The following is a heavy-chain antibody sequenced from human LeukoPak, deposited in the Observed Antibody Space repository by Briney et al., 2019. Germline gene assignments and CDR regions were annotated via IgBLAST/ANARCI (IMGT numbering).Heavy chain of an antibody. CDR2: INHSGST. Sequence: SETLSLTCAVYGGSFSGYYWSWIRQPPGKGLEWIGEINHSGSTNYNPSLKSRVTISVDTSENQFSLKLSSVTAADTAVYYCATYSVAEERYYFDYWGQGTLVTVSS. CDR3: ATYSVAEERYYFDY. D-gene: IGHD6-19*01. V-gene: IGHV4-34*01. J-gene: IGHJ4*02. CDR1: GGSFSGYY.